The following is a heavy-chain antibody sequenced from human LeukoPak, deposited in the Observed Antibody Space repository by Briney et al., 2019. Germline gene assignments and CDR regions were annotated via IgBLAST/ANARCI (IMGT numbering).Heavy chain of an antibody. CDR2: IYHSGST. V-gene: IGHV4-38-2*02. D-gene: IGHD4-17*01. CDR3: ARVRGYGDYVLDY. CDR1: GYSISSGYY. J-gene: IGHJ4*02. Sequence: SETLSLTCTVSGYSISSGYYWGWIRQPPGKGLEWIGSIYHSGSTYYNPSLKSRVTISVDTSKNQFSLKLSSVTAADTAVYYCARVRGYGDYVLDYWGQGTLVTVSS.